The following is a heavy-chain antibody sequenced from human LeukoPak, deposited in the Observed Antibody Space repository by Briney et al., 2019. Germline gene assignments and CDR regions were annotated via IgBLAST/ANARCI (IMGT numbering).Heavy chain of an antibody. CDR1: GYTLTDYY. CDR2: INPNSGGT. V-gene: IGHV1-2*02. D-gene: IGHD6-13*01. Sequence: GASVKVSCKASGYTLTDYYVHWVRQAPGQGLEWMGWINPNSGGTNSAQKFQGRVTITRDTSITTAYMELSGLISDDTAVYYCSRLYYGSSWPDFDYWGLGTLVTVSS. J-gene: IGHJ4*02. CDR3: SRLYYGSSWPDFDY.